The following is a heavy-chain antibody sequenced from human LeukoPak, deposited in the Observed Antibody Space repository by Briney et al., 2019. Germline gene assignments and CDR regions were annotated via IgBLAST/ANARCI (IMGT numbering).Heavy chain of an antibody. V-gene: IGHV1-18*01. Sequence: GASVKVSCKASGYTFTSYGISWVRQAPGQGFEWMGWISAYNGNTNYAQKLQGRVTMTTDTSTSTAYMELRSLRSDDTAVYYCARGSTTLGWELLGPLDYWGQGTLVTVSS. D-gene: IGHD1-26*01. J-gene: IGHJ4*02. CDR3: ARGSTTLGWELLGPLDY. CDR2: ISAYNGNT. CDR1: GYTFTSYG.